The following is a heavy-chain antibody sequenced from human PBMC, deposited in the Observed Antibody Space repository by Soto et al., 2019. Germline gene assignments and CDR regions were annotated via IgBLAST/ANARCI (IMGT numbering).Heavy chain of an antibody. J-gene: IGHJ6*02. CDR1: GGSFSGYY. V-gene: IGHV4-34*01. Sequence: PSETLSLTCAVYGGSFSGYYWSWIRQPPGKGLEWIGEINHSGSTNYNPSLKSRVTISVDTSKNQFSLKLSSVTAADTAVYYCARGNRYCTNGVCYTSYYYYGMDVWGQGTTVTVS. CDR2: INHSGST. CDR3: ARGNRYCTNGVCYTSYYYYGMDV. D-gene: IGHD2-8*01.